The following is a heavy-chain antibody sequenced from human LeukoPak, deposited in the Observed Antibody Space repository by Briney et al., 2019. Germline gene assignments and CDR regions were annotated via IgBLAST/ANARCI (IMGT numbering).Heavy chain of an antibody. CDR1: GFTFDDYA. CDR2: ISWNSGSI. J-gene: IGHJ6*03. V-gene: IGHV3-9*01. D-gene: IGHD3-3*01. CDR3: AKGSSGYYYYYYMDV. Sequence: GGSLRLSCAASGFTFDDYAMHWLRQPPGKGLEWVSGISWNSGSIGYADSVKGRFTISRDNSKNTLYLQMNSLRAEDTAVYYCAKGSSGYYYYYYMDVWGKGTTVTVSS.